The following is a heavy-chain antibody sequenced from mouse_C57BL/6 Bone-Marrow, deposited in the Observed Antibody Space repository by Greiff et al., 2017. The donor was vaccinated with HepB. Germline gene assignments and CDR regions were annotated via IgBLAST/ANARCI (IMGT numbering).Heavy chain of an antibody. D-gene: IGHD1-1*01. CDR1: GFSLTSYG. V-gene: IGHV2-5*01. CDR2: IWRGGST. Sequence: VKLQESGPGLVQPSQSLSITCTVSGFSLTSYGVHWVRQSPGKGLEWLGVIWRGGSTDYNAAFMSRLSITKDNSKSQVFFKMNSLQADDTAIYYCAKNYYYGSSLYAMDYWGQGTSVTVSS. J-gene: IGHJ4*01. CDR3: AKNYYYGSSLYAMDY.